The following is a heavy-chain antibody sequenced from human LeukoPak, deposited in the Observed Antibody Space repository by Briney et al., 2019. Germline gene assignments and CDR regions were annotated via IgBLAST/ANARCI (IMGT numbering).Heavy chain of an antibody. CDR2: INPNSGDT. CDR1: GYTFTGSY. CDR3: ARGRNEAFDI. V-gene: IGHV1-2*02. Sequence: ASVTVSCKASGYTFTGSYMHWVRQAPGQGLEWMGWINPNSGDTKCAQKFQGRVTVTRDASICTAYMEVSRLGSDDTAVYYCARGRNEAFDIWGQGTMVTVSS. D-gene: IGHD1-1*01. J-gene: IGHJ3*02.